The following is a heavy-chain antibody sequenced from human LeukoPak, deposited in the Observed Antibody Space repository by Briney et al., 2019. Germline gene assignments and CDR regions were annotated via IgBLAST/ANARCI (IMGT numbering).Heavy chain of an antibody. Sequence: ASVKVSCKASGGTFSSYAISWVRQAPGQGLEWMGGIIPIFGTANYAQKFQGRVTITADESTSTAYMELSSLRSEDTAVYYRASKYSSSWRGNGWFDPWAREPWSPSPQ. CDR1: GGTFSSYA. CDR2: IIPIFGTA. D-gene: IGHD6-13*01. V-gene: IGHV1-69*13. CDR3: ASKYSSSWRGNGWFDP. J-gene: IGHJ5*02.